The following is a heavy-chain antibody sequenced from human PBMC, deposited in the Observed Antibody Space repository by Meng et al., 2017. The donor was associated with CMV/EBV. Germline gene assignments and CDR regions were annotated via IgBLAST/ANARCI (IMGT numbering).Heavy chain of an antibody. D-gene: IGHD6-13*01. CDR3: ARGSGIAAAGTFDY. V-gene: IGHV1-2*02. Sequence: QVQLVHAGAEGKKPGASVKVSCKASGYTFTGYYMHWVRQAPGQGLEWMGWINPNSGGTNYAQKFQGRVTMTRDTSISTAYMELSRLRSDDTAVYYCARGSGIAAAGTFDYWGQGTLVTVSS. J-gene: IGHJ4*02. CDR1: GYTFTGYY. CDR2: INPNSGGT.